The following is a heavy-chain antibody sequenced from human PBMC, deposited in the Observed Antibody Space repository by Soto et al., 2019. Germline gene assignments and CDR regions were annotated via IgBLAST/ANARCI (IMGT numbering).Heavy chain of an antibody. V-gene: IGHV1-69*08. CDR2: IIPILGIA. D-gene: IGHD3-3*01. J-gene: IGHJ5*02. CDR3: AREESITIFGVVKTGWFDP. Sequence: QVQLVQSGAEVKKPGSSVKVSCKASGGTFSSYTISWVRQAPGQGLEWMGRIIPILGIANYAQKFQGRVTITANKSTSTAYMELSSLRSEDTAVYYCAREESITIFGVVKTGWFDPWGQGTLVTVSS. CDR1: GGTFSSYT.